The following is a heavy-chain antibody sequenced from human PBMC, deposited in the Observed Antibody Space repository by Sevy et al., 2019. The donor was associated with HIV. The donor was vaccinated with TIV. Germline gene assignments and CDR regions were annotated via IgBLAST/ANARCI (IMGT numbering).Heavy chain of an antibody. CDR2: IYYSGST. Sequence: SETLSLTCTVSGGSISSYYWSWIRQPPGKGLEWIGYIYYSGSTNDNPSLKSRVTISVDTSKNQFSLKLSSVTTADTAVYYCARDRLQGIYYYYGMDVWGQGTTVTVSS. J-gene: IGHJ6*02. D-gene: IGHD4-4*01. CDR3: ARDRLQGIYYYYGMDV. CDR1: GGSISSYY. V-gene: IGHV4-59*01.